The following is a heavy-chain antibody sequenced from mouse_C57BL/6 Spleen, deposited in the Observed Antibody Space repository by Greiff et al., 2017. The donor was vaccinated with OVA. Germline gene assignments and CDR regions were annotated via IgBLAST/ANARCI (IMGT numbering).Heavy chain of an antibody. CDR3: ARADYGYAMDY. V-gene: IGHV1-82*01. CDR1: GYAFSSSW. CDR2: IYPGDGDT. Sequence: VKLVESGPELVKPGASVKISCKASGYAFSSSWMNWVKQRPGKGLEWIGRIYPGDGDTNYNGKFKGKATLTADKSSSTAYMQLSSLTSEDSAVYFCARADYGYAMDYWGQGTSVTVSS. D-gene: IGHD2-4*01. J-gene: IGHJ4*01.